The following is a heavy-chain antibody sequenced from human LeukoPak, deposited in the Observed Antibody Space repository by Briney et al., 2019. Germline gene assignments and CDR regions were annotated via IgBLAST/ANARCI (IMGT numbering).Heavy chain of an antibody. CDR1: GYIFTGYY. D-gene: IGHD2-2*01. CDR3: ARDAQFIVVVPAAKLNYMDV. CDR2: INPNSGAT. J-gene: IGHJ6*03. Sequence: ASVKVSCKASGYIFTGYYIHWVRQAPGQGLEWMGWINPNSGATNYAQKFQGRVIMTRDTSISTAYMEVRRLRSDDTAVYYCARDAQFIVVVPAAKLNYMDVWGRGTTVTVSS. V-gene: IGHV1-2*02.